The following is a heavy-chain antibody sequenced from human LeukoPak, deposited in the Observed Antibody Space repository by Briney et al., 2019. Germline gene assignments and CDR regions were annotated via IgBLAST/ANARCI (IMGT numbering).Heavy chain of an antibody. J-gene: IGHJ6*03. CDR2: ISSSSSTI. CDR1: GFTFSSYS. CDR3: ARVSSFPEIYYCHYYMDV. V-gene: IGHV3-48*02. D-gene: IGHD6-6*01. Sequence: AGGSLRLSCAASGFTFSSYSMNWVRQAPGKGLEWVSYISSSSSTIYYADSVKGRFTISRDNAKNSLYLQMNSLRDEDTAVYYCARVSSFPEIYYCHYYMDVWGKGTTVTVSS.